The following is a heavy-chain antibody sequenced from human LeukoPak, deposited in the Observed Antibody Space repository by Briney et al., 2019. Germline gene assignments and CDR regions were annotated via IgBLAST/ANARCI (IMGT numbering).Heavy chain of an antibody. Sequence: GGSLRLSCTVSGFTVSSNSMSWVRQAPGKGLEWVSAISGSGGSTYYADSVKGRFTISRDNSKNTLYLQMDSLRPEDTAVYYCAKDPRTGAVSGIFYFDYWGQGTLLTVSS. CDR1: GFTVSSNS. CDR3: AKDPRTGAVSGIFYFDY. CDR2: ISGSGGST. J-gene: IGHJ4*02. D-gene: IGHD6-19*01. V-gene: IGHV3-23*01.